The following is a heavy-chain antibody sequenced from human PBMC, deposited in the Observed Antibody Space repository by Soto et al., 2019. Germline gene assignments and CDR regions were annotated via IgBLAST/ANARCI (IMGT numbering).Heavy chain of an antibody. V-gene: IGHV3-30-3*01. J-gene: IGHJ4*02. D-gene: IGHD3-22*01. CDR3: ASSYDSSFLLFVQEGYYFDY. CDR1: GFTFSSYA. CDR2: ISYDGSNK. Sequence: GGSLRLSCAASGFTFSSYAMHWVRQAPGKGLEWVAVISYDGSNKYYADSVKGRFTISRDNSKNTLYLQMNSLRAEDTAVYYCASSYDSSFLLFVQEGYYFDYWGQGTLVTVSS.